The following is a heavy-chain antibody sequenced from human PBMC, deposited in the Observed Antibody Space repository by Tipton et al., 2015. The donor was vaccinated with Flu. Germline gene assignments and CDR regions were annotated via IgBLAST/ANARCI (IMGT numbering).Heavy chain of an antibody. CDR2: IYHSGDT. CDR1: GFSITNGFY. CDR3: ARVTTPKYSYGAGFDY. J-gene: IGHJ4*02. Sequence: TLSLTCAVSGFSITNGFYWGWVRQAPGKGLEWVGAIYHSGDTYYSPSLRSRLTMSVDTSRNLFSLKLTSVTAADTAVYYCARVTTPKYSYGAGFDYWGRGTLVTVSS. D-gene: IGHD3-16*01. V-gene: IGHV4-38-2*01.